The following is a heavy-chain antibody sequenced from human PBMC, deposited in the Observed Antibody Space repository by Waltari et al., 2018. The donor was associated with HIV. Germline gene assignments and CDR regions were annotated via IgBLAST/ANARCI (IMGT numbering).Heavy chain of an antibody. CDR2: IYYSGST. Sequence: QVQLQESGPGLVKPSETLSLTCTVSGGAISSYYWSWIRQPPGKGLEWIGYIYYSGSTNYNPSLKSRVTISVDTSKNQFSLKLSSVTAADTAVHYCARGGGDWFDYWGQGTLVTVSS. J-gene: IGHJ4*02. CDR3: ARGGGDWFDY. V-gene: IGHV4-59*01. D-gene: IGHD2-21*02. CDR1: GGAISSYY.